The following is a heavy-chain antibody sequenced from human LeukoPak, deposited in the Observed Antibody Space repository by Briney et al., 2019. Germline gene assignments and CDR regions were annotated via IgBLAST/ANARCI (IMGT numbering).Heavy chain of an antibody. D-gene: IGHD2-2*01. CDR2: IYYSGST. Sequence: PSETLSLTCTVSGGSISSSSYYWGWIRQPPGKGLEWIGSIYYSGSTYYNPSLKSRVTISVDTSKNQFSLKLSSVTAADTAVYYCARPRYQLLANWFDSWGQGTLVTVSS. J-gene: IGHJ5*01. CDR1: GGSISSSSYY. CDR3: ARPRYQLLANWFDS. V-gene: IGHV4-39*01.